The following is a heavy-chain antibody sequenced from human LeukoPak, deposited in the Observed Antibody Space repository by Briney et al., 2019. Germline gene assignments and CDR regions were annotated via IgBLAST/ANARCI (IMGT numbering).Heavy chain of an antibody. CDR3: ARDSEYSNSFAFDI. V-gene: IGHV3-7*01. CDR2: INQDGSEK. D-gene: IGHD6-13*01. CDR1: GFTLRSHW. Sequence: PGGSLRLSCAASGFTLRSHWMSWVRQAPGKGLEWVANINQDGSEKYSVDSVKGRFTISRDNAKNSLYLQVNSLRAEDTAVYYCARDSEYSNSFAFDIWGQGTMLTVSS. J-gene: IGHJ3*02.